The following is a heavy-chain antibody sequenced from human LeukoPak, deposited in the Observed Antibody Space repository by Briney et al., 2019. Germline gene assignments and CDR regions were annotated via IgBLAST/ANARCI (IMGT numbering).Heavy chain of an antibody. CDR2: INHGGST. Sequence: SETLSLTCAVYGGSFSGYYWSWIRQPPGKGLEWIVEINHGGSTNYNPSLKSRVTISVDTSKNQFSLKLSSVTAADTAVYYCARGGGYCSSTSCPNTNWFDPWGQGTLVTVSS. J-gene: IGHJ5*02. CDR3: ARGGGYCSSTSCPNTNWFDP. V-gene: IGHV4-34*01. CDR1: GGSFSGYY. D-gene: IGHD2-2*01.